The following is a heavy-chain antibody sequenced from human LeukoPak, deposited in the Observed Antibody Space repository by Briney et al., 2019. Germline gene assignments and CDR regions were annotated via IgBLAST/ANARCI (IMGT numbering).Heavy chain of an antibody. J-gene: IGHJ4*02. CDR3: ARYHCGGDCYTDY. CDR2: INPNSGGT. V-gene: IGHV1-2*02. Sequence: ASVKVSCKASGYTFTGYYMHWVRQAPGQGLEWMGWINPNSGGTNYAQKFQGRVTMTRDTSISTAYMELRSLRSDDTAVYYCARYHCGGDCYTDYWGQGTLVTVSS. CDR1: GYTFTGYY. D-gene: IGHD2-21*02.